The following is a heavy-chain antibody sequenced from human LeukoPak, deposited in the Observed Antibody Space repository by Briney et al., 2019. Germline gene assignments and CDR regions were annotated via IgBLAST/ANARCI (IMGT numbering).Heavy chain of an antibody. Sequence: QPGGSLRLSCAASGFTFSSYAMSWVRQAPGEGLEWVSSISSSGGSTYYGDSVKGRFTISRDNSKDTLYLQMNSLRAEDTALYYCAVLGDSSGWYNDYWGQGTLVTVSS. CDR2: ISSSGGST. CDR1: GFTFSSYA. J-gene: IGHJ4*02. D-gene: IGHD6-19*01. V-gene: IGHV3-23*01. CDR3: AVLGDSSGWYNDY.